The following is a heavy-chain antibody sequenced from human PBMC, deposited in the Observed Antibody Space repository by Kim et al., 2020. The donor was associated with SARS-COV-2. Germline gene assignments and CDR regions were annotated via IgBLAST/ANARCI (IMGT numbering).Heavy chain of an antibody. V-gene: IGHV3-30*07. D-gene: IGHD2-15*01. CDR3: ARDPSNGGNPRLDY. Sequence: DSVKGRFTISRDNSKNTLYLQMNSLRAEDTAVYYCARDPSNGGNPRLDYWGQGTLVTVSS. J-gene: IGHJ4*02.